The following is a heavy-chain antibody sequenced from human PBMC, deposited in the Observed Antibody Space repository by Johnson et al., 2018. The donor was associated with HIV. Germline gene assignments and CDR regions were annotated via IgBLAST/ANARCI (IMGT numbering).Heavy chain of an antibody. D-gene: IGHD1-14*01. Sequence: VQLMESGGGLVQPGRSLRLSCAASGFTFDDYAMHWVRQAPGKGLEWVSGISWNSGSIGYADSVKGRFTISRDNAKNSLYLQMNSLRAEDTAVYYCVREHRADESFDLWGQGTMVTVSS. CDR1: GFTFDDYA. CDR2: ISWNSGSI. CDR3: VREHRADESFDL. V-gene: IGHV3-9*01. J-gene: IGHJ3*01.